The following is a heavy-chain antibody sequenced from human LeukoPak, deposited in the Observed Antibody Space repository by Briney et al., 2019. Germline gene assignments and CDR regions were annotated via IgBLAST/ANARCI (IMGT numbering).Heavy chain of an antibody. Sequence: HPGGSLRLSCAASGFTLSSYLMHWVRQAPGKGLVWVSRINSDGSTTNYADSVKGRFTISRDNAKNTLYLQMDSLRAEDTAVYYCARGPGYSSSWYGTDLWGQGALVTVSS. J-gene: IGHJ5*02. CDR3: ARGPGYSSSWYGTDL. V-gene: IGHV3-74*01. D-gene: IGHD6-13*01. CDR2: INSDGSTT. CDR1: GFTLSSYL.